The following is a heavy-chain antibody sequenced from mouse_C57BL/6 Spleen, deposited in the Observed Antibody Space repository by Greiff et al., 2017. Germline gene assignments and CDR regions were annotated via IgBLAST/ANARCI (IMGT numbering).Heavy chain of an antibody. V-gene: IGHV5-4*03. CDR2: ISDGGSYT. J-gene: IGHJ1*03. CDR3: ARASPLYFDV. CDR1: GLTFSSYA. Sequence: EVMLVESGGGLVKPGGSLKLSCAASGLTFSSYAMSWVRQTPEKRLEWVATISDGGSYTYYPDNVKGRFTISRDNAKNNLFLQMSHLKSEDTAMYYCARASPLYFDVWGTGTTVTVSS.